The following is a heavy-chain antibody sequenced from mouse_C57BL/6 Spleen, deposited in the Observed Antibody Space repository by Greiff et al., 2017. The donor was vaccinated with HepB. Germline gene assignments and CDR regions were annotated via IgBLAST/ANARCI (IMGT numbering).Heavy chain of an antibody. V-gene: IGHV1-63*01. CDR1: GYTFTNYW. Sequence: QVQLQQSGAELVRPGTSVKMSCKASGYTFTNYWIGWAKQRPGHGLEWIGDIYPGGGYTNYNEKFKGKATLTADKSSSTAYMQVSSLTSEDSAIYYCARMGGLVYGMDYRGQGTSVPVSS. CDR2: IYPGGGYT. D-gene: IGHD1-1*02. CDR3: ARMGGLVYGMDY. J-gene: IGHJ4*01.